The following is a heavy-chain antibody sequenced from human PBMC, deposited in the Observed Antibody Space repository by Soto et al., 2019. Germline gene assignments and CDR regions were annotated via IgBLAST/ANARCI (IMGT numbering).Heavy chain of an antibody. D-gene: IGHD6-13*01. CDR3: ARVEGGYSSSWYVPPNYYYGMDV. J-gene: IGHJ6*02. V-gene: IGHV3-30*19. CDR1: GFTFISYG. CDR2: IWYDGSNK. Sequence: PGGSLRLSCASSGFTFISYGMHWVRQAPGKGLEWVAVIWYDGSNKYYADSVKGRFTISRDNSKNTLYLQMNSLRAEDTAVYYCARVEGGYSSSWYVPPNYYYGMDVWGQGTTVTVSS.